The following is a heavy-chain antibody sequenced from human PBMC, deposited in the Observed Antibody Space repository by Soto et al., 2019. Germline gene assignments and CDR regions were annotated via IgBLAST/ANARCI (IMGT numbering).Heavy chain of an antibody. Sequence: PGGSLRLSCAASGFTFSSYGMHWVRQAPGKGLEWVAVIWYDGSNKYYADSVKGRFTISRDNSKNTLYLQMNSLRAEDTAVYYCARDRQPRYSSGLDYWGQGTLVTVSS. CDR1: GFTFSSYG. V-gene: IGHV3-33*01. D-gene: IGHD6-19*01. J-gene: IGHJ4*02. CDR2: IWYDGSNK. CDR3: ARDRQPRYSSGLDY.